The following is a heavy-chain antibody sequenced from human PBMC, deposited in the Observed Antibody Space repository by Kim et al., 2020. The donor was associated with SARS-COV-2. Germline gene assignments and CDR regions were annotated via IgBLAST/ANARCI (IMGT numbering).Heavy chain of an antibody. D-gene: IGHD2-2*01. Sequence: SETLSLTCTVSGGSISSSSYYWGWIRQPPGKGLEWIGSIYYSGSTYYNPSLKSRVTISVDTSKNQFSLKLSSVTAADTAVYYCARPSETVVPAASFDYWGQGTLVTVSS. J-gene: IGHJ4*02. CDR1: GGSISSSSYY. CDR3: ARPSETVVPAASFDY. CDR2: IYYSGST. V-gene: IGHV4-39*01.